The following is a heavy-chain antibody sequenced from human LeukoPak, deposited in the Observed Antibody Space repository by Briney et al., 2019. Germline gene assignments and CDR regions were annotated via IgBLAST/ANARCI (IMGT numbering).Heavy chain of an antibody. V-gene: IGHV2-5*01. J-gene: IGHJ6*02. CDR3: AHRRVAFGMDV. CDR2: IHWNGDQ. CDR1: GFSLTTSGVG. Sequence: SGPTLVKPTQTLTLTCTFSGFSLTTSGVGVGWIRQPPGKALEWLAGIHWNGDQHYSPSLNTRLTITQDTSKNQVLLTMTNMDPVDTATYFCAHRRVAFGMDVWGQRATVTVSS.